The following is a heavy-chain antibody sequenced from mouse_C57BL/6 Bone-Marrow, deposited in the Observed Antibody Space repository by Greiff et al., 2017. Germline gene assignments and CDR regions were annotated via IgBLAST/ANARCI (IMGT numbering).Heavy chain of an antibody. J-gene: IGHJ2*01. V-gene: IGHV5-12*01. D-gene: IGHD1-1*01. CDR1: GFTFSDYY. CDR2: ISNGGGST. CDR3: ARSAGYYGSSYYFDY. Sequence: EVMLVESGGGLVQPGGSLKLSCAASGFTFSDYYMYWVRQTPEKRLEWVAYISNGGGSTYYPDTVKGRFTISRDNAKNTLYLQMSRLKSEDTAMYYCARSAGYYGSSYYFDYWGQGTTLTVSS.